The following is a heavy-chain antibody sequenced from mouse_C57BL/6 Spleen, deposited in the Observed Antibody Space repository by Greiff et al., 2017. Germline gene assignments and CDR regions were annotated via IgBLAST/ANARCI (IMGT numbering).Heavy chain of an antibody. CDR3: ARSGVFDY. J-gene: IGHJ2*01. CDR2: IDPSDSYT. Sequence: QVQLQQPGAELVRPGTSVKLSCKASGYTFTSYWMHWVKQRPGQGLEWIGVIDPSDSYTNYNQKFKGKATLTVDTSSSTAYMQLSSLTSEDPAVYYCARSGVFDYWGQGTTLTVSS. D-gene: IGHD3-1*01. V-gene: IGHV1-59*01. CDR1: GYTFTSYW.